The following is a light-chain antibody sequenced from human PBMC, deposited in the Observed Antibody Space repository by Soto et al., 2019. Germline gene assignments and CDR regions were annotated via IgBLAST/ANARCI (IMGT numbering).Light chain of an antibody. CDR2: NDY. Sequence: QSALTQPPSASATPGQRVTISCSGGSSNIGRNTVNWYQQLPGAAPKLLMYNDYQRPSGVPDRFSGSKSGASVSLAISGLQSDDEADYYCAVWDDSLKSMLFGGGTKLTVL. CDR3: AVWDDSLKSML. V-gene: IGLV1-44*01. J-gene: IGLJ2*01. CDR1: SSNIGRNT.